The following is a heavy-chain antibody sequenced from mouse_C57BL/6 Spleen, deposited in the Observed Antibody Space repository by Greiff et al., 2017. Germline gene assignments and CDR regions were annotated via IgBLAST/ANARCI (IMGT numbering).Heavy chain of an antibody. V-gene: IGHV10-1*01. CDR2: IRSKSNNYAT. J-gene: IGHJ3*01. D-gene: IGHD2-5*01. CDR3: GRGGSNYGWFAY. Sequence: EVQLVESGGGLVQPKGSLKLSCAASGFSFNTYAMNWVRQAPGQGLEWVARIRSKSNNYATYYADPVKDRFTISRDDSDSMLYLQKNNWRTEDAAEDYCGRGGSNYGWFAYWGQGTLATVSA. CDR1: GFSFNTYA.